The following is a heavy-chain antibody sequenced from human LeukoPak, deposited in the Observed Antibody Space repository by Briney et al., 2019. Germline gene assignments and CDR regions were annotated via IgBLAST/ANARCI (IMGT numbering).Heavy chain of an antibody. V-gene: IGHV4-39*07. CDR1: GGSISSSSYY. J-gene: IGHJ6*03. D-gene: IGHD6-13*01. CDR2: IYYSGST. CDR3: ARDFRSSSWYFRPYYYYMDV. Sequence: PSETLSLTCTVSGGSISSSSYYWGWIRQPPGKGLEWIGSIYYSGSTYYNPSLKSRVTISIDTSKNQFSLKLSSVTAADTAVYYCARDFRSSSWYFRPYYYYMDVWGKGTTVTVSS.